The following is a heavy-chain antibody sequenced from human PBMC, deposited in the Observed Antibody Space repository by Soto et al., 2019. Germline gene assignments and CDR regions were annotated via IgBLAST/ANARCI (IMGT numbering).Heavy chain of an antibody. CDR1: GGNFSSNG. Sequence: QVQLVQSGAEVKKPGSSVKVSCKAPGGNFSSNGIRWVRQAPGQGLELMGGIIPTFGTTNYAHKFRGRVTITADESTGTAYMELSSLRSDDTAVYYCAGASDSTWYNWPDPWGQGTLVTVSS. CDR3: AGASDSTWYNWPDP. V-gene: IGHV1-69*01. CDR2: IIPTFGTT. D-gene: IGHD5-18*01. J-gene: IGHJ5*02.